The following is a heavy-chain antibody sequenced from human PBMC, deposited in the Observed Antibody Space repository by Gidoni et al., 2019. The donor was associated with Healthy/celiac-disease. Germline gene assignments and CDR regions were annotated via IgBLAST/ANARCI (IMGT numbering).Heavy chain of an antibody. CDR1: GGSISSSNW. CDR3: ARDLWEHCTNGVCSNDY. V-gene: IGHV4-4*02. CDR2: IYHSGST. D-gene: IGHD2-8*01. J-gene: IGHJ4*02. Sequence: QVQLQESGPGLVKPSGTLSLTCAVSGGSISSSNWWSWVRQPPGKGLEWIGEIYHSGSTNYNPSLKIRVTISVDKSKNQFSLKLSSVTAADTAVYYCARDLWEHCTNGVCSNDYWGQGTLVTVSS.